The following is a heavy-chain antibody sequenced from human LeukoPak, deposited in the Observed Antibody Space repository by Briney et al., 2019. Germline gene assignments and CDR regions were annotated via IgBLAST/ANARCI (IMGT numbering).Heavy chain of an antibody. CDR2: INRSGST. CDR1: GGSFSGYY. J-gene: IGHJ4*02. CDR3: ARGSLSSSWPHFDY. Sequence: SETLSLTCAVYGGSFSGYYWSWIRQPPGKGLEWIGEINRSGSTNHNPSLKSRVTISVDTSKNQFSLKLSSVTAADTAVYYCARGSLSSSWPHFDYWGQGTLVTVSS. D-gene: IGHD6-13*01. V-gene: IGHV4-34*01.